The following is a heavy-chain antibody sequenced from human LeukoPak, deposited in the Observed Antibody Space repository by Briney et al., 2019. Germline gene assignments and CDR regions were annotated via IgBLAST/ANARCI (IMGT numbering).Heavy chain of an antibody. CDR3: ARGGAYCGGDCYQNWYFDL. D-gene: IGHD2-21*02. V-gene: IGHV4-34*01. CDR2: INHSGST. CDR1: GGSFSGYY. J-gene: IGHJ2*01. Sequence: PSETLSLTCAVYGGSFSGYYWSWIRQPPGKGLEWVGEINHSGSTNYNPSLKNRVTISVDTSKNQFSLKLSSVTAADTAVYYCARGGAYCGGDCYQNWYFDLWGRGTLVTVSS.